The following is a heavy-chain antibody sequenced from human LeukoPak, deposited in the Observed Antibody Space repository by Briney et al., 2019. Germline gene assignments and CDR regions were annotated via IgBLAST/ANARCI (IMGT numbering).Heavy chain of an antibody. Sequence: ASVTVSCKASGYTFTSYYMHWLRQAPGQGLEWMGIINPSGGSTSYAQKFQGRVTMTRDTSTSTVYMELSSLRSEDTAVYYCARETPHPYDILTGYYLFHGGNWFDPWGQGTLVTVSS. CDR1: GYTFTSYY. D-gene: IGHD3-9*01. CDR2: INPSGGST. J-gene: IGHJ5*02. CDR3: ARETPHPYDILTGYYLFHGGNWFDP. V-gene: IGHV1-46*01.